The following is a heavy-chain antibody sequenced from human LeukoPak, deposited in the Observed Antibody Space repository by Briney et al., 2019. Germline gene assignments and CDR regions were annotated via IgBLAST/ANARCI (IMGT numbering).Heavy chain of an antibody. J-gene: IGHJ2*01. CDR2: IYYSGST. Sequence: SETLSLTCSVSGGSISSYYWSWIRQPPGKGLEWVGYIYYSGSTNYNPSLKSRVIISVDTSKNQFSLKLSSVTAADTAVYYCARVYYSRSYDYWYFDLWGGGTLVTVSS. CDR1: GGSISSYY. V-gene: IGHV4-59*01. CDR3: ARVYYSRSYDYWYFDL. D-gene: IGHD6-13*01.